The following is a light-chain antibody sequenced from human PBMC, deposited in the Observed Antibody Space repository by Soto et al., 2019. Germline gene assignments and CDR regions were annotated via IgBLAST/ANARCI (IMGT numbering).Light chain of an antibody. CDR1: QSVSNN. CDR2: RAS. V-gene: IGKV3-15*01. Sequence: EIVMTQSPATLSVSPGERATLSCRASQSVSNNLAWYQQKPDQAPRLLIYRASTRATGIPARFSGSGSGTDFTLTISSLQSEDFAVYYCQHYNNWPPWTFGQGTKVEIK. CDR3: QHYNNWPPWT. J-gene: IGKJ1*01.